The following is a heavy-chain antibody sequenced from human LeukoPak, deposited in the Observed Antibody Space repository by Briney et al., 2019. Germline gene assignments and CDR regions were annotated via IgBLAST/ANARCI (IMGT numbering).Heavy chain of an antibody. V-gene: IGHV3-7*01. D-gene: IGHD3-22*01. CDR3: ARAADDSSGYYYNY. Sequence: PGGSLRLSCAASGFTFSSYWMSWVRQAPGKGLEWVANIKQDGSEKYYVDSVKGRFTISRDNAKNSLHLQMNSLRAEDTAVYYCARAADDSSGYYYNYWGQGTLVTVSS. CDR2: IKQDGSEK. J-gene: IGHJ4*02. CDR1: GFTFSSYW.